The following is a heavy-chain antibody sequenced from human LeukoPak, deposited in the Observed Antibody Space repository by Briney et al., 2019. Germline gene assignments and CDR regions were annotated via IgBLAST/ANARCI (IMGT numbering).Heavy chain of an antibody. CDR2: INPNSGGT. J-gene: IGHJ4*02. Sequence: ASVKVSCKAPGYTFTGYYMHWVRQAPGQGLEWMGWINPNSGGTNYAQKFRGWVTMTRDTSISTAYMELSRLRSDDTAVYYCARDRDSSGYDYWGQGTLVTVSS. D-gene: IGHD3-22*01. V-gene: IGHV1-2*04. CDR1: GYTFTGYY. CDR3: ARDRDSSGYDY.